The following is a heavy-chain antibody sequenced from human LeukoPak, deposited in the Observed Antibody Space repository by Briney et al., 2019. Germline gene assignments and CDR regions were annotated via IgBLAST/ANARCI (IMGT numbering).Heavy chain of an antibody. CDR2: INWNGDIT. Sequence: GGSLSLSWAASGFIFDDFGMTWVRQAPGKGLEWVSSINWNGDITPYADSVKGRFTISRDNAKNALYLQMNSLRPEDTALYFCTRDETGIDYWGQGTLVTVSS. J-gene: IGHJ4*02. CDR3: TRDETGIDY. V-gene: IGHV3-20*04. CDR1: GFIFDDFG. D-gene: IGHD1-1*01.